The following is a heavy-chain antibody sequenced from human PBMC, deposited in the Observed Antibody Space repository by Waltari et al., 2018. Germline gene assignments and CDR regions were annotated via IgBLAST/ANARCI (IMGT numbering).Heavy chain of an antibody. D-gene: IGHD6-19*01. CDR3: AKYSSGSSHPPDAFDI. V-gene: IGHV4-34*12. Sequence: QVQLQQWGAGMLKPSETLSLTCFVSVGSFIDYYCWWIRQPPGKGLEWIGEVFHDGTTSYNPSLKGRVTISVDTSNNQFSLKLTSVTAADEALYYCAKYSSGSSHPPDAFDIWGPGTEVTVSS. CDR1: VGSFIDYY. CDR2: VFHDGTT. J-gene: IGHJ3*02.